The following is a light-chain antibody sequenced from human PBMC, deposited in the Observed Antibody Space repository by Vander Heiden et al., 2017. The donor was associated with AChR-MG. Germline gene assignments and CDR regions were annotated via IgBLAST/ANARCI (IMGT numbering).Light chain of an antibody. J-gene: IGKJ3*01. CDR1: QSVSSSY. CDR2: GAS. CDR3: QQYGSSQG. V-gene: IGKV3-20*01. Sequence: EIVLTQSPGTLSLSPGERATLSCRASQSVSSSYLAWYQQKPGQAPRLLIYGASSRATGIPDRFSGSGSGTDFTLTISRLEPEDFAVYYWQQYGSSQGFGPGTKVDIK.